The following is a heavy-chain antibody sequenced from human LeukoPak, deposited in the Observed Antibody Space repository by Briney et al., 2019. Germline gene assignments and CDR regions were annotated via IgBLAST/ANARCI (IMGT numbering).Heavy chain of an antibody. CDR1: GFTFSNTN. Sequence: PGGSLRLSCAASGFTFSNTNMNWVRQAPGKGLKWVSFISASSNYIYYADSVKGRFTISRDNAQNSLYLQMNSLRAEDTAVYYCAREGIAARPSFDYWGQGTLVTVSS. CDR2: ISASSNYI. J-gene: IGHJ4*02. CDR3: AREGIAARPSFDY. V-gene: IGHV3-21*06. D-gene: IGHD6-6*01.